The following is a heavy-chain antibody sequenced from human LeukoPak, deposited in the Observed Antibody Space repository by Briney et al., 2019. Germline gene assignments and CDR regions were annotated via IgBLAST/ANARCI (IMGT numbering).Heavy chain of an antibody. J-gene: IGHJ3*01. CDR3: TRRNGFDF. CDR1: GYTFTTYD. CDR2: MNPNTGNT. V-gene: IGHV1-8*01. Sequence: GASVKVSCRTSGYTFTTYDINWVRQAHGQGLEWMGWMNPNTGNTGYAQKFQGRVTMTRDTSISTAYMELSSLTSEDTAVYYCTRRNGFDFWGRGTLVTVSS.